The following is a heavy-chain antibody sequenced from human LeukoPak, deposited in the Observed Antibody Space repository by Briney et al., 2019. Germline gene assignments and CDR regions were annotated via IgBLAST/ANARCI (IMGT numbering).Heavy chain of an antibody. Sequence: NASETLSLTCAVHGGSFIGNYWSWIRQPPGKGLEWIGEINHSGITHYNPSLKSRVTISVDTSNIHFSLRLSSVTAADTAVYYCARGTGPNFWSGPNWFDPWGQGTLVTVSS. J-gene: IGHJ5*02. V-gene: IGHV4-34*01. CDR2: INHSGIT. CDR3: ARGTGPNFWSGPNWFDP. D-gene: IGHD3-3*01. CDR1: GGSFIGNY.